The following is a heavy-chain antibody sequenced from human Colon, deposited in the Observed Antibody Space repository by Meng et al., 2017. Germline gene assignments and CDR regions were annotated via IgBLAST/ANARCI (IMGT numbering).Heavy chain of an antibody. Sequence: GSLRLSCTVSGGSISSYYWSWIRQPAGKGLEWIGRIYTSGSTNYNPSLKSRVTMSVDTSKNQFSLKLSSVTAADTAVYYCARDEYSWAFDIWGQGTMVNVSS. CDR1: GGSISSYY. J-gene: IGHJ3*02. D-gene: IGHD2-15*01. CDR2: IYTSGST. CDR3: ARDEYSWAFDI. V-gene: IGHV4-4*07.